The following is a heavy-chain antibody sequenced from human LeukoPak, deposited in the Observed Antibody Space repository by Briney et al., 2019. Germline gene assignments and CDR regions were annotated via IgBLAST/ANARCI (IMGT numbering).Heavy chain of an antibody. CDR3: AKEIHDSSGYYSYFEY. V-gene: IGHV3-23*01. CDR1: GFSFSSYG. J-gene: IGHJ4*02. Sequence: GGSLRLSCEASGFSFSSYGMSWVRQAPGKGLEWASGISGSGVNTYYADSVKGRFTISRDISKNTLYLQMNSLRAEDTAVYYCAKEIHDSSGYYSYFEYWGQGTLVTVSS. CDR2: ISGSGVNT. D-gene: IGHD3-22*01.